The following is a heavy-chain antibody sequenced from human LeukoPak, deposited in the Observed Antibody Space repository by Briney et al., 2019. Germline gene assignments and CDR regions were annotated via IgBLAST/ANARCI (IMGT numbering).Heavy chain of an antibody. CDR3: AKGRGTTVTSAANY. V-gene: IGHV3-23*01. CDR2: ISGSNDNT. J-gene: IGHJ4*02. Sequence: GGSLRPSCAASGFTFSSYAMSWVRQAPGKGLEWVSSISGSNDNTYYADSVKDRFTISRDNSKNTLSLQMNSLRAEDTAVYYCAKGRGTTVTSAANYWGQGTLVTVSS. D-gene: IGHD4-17*01. CDR1: GFTFSSYA.